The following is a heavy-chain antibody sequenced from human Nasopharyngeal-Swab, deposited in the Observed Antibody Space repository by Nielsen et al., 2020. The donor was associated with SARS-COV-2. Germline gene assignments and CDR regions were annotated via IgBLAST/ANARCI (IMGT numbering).Heavy chain of an antibody. J-gene: IGHJ6*03. CDR2: INHSGST. CDR3: ARAIFGVVIIFNYYYMDV. D-gene: IGHD3-3*01. Sequence: RQAPGKGLEWIGEINHSGSTNYNPSLKSRVTISVDTSKNQFSLKLSSVTAADTAVYYCARAIFGVVIIFNYYYMDVWGKGTPVTVSS. V-gene: IGHV4-34*01.